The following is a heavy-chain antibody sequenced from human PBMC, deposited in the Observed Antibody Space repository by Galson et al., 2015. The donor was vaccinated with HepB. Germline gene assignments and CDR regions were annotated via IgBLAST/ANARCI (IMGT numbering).Heavy chain of an antibody. J-gene: IGHJ4*02. D-gene: IGHD6-19*01. V-gene: IGHV4-59*01. CDR2: IYYSGNT. CDR3: AREVGSGWYTFDY. CDR1: GGSTSSYY. Sequence: ETLSLTCTVSGGSTSSYYWSWIRQPPGEGLEWIGYIYYSGNTNYNPSLKSRVTISVDTSKKQFSLKLTSVTAADTAVYYCAREVGSGWYTFDYWGQGTLVTVSS.